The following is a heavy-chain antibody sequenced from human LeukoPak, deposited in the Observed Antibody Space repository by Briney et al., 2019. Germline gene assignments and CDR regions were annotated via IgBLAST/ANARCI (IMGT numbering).Heavy chain of an antibody. CDR3: AREGWVSTMIVVVPSFDY. V-gene: IGHV1-2*02. J-gene: IGHJ4*02. D-gene: IGHD3-22*01. CDR2: INPNSGGT. CDR1: GYTFTSYY. Sequence: GASVKVSCKASGYTFTSYYMHWVRQAPGQGLEWMGWINPNSGGTNYAQKFQGRVTMTRDTSISTAYMELSRLRSDDTAVYYCAREGWVSTMIVVVPSFDYWGQGTLVTVSS.